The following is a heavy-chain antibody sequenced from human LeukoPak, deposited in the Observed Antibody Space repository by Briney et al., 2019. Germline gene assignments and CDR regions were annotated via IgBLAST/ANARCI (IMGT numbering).Heavy chain of an antibody. CDR3: AKASLGYCSGGSCFFDY. Sequence: PGGSLRLSCAASGFTFDDYAMHWVRQAPGKGLEWISGISWNSGSIGYADSVKGRFTNSRDNAKNSLYLQMNSLRAEDTALYYCAKASLGYCSGGSCFFDYWGQGTLVTVSS. D-gene: IGHD2-15*01. CDR1: GFTFDDYA. V-gene: IGHV3-9*01. CDR2: ISWNSGSI. J-gene: IGHJ4*02.